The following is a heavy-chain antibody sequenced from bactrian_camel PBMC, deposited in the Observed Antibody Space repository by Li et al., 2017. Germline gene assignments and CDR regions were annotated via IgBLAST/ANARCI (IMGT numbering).Heavy chain of an antibody. D-gene: IGHD1*01. CDR3: ADGRGCSDAICTRSLFGY. Sequence: VQLVESGGGSVQAGGSLNLTCVNSGYTYSYYVMGWFRQAPGKGLEWVATIYTDGINSYYVDYVKGRFAISRDNAGNTLFLQMDNLEIEDTAVYYCADGRGCSDAICTRSLFGYWGQGTQVTVS. V-gene: IGHV3S14*01. CDR2: IYTDGINS. CDR1: GYTYSYYV. J-gene: IGHJ6*01.